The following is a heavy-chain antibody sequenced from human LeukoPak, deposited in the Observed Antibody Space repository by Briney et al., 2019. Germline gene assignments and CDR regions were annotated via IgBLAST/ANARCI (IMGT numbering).Heavy chain of an antibody. CDR1: GFIFGDFA. Sequence: GGSLRLSCEGSGFIFGDFAMNWVRQAPGKGLEWVSVLFSGGNTYYADSVKGRFTVSRDNSQNTLYLQMNSLRDEDTAVYYCARESGFGDLFPNAMDVWGQGTTVTVSS. CDR3: ARESGFGDLFPNAMDV. J-gene: IGHJ6*02. CDR2: LFSGGNT. D-gene: IGHD3-10*01. V-gene: IGHV3-53*01.